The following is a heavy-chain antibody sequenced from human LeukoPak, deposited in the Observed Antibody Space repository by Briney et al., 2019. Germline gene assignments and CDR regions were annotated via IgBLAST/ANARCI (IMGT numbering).Heavy chain of an antibody. Sequence: SETLSLTCTVSGGSISSYYWSWIRQPAGKGLEWVGRIYTSGSTNYNPSLKSRVTMSVDTSKNQFSLKLSSVTAADTAVYYCARADSSGWTGGWFDPWGQGTLVTVSS. CDR2: IYTSGST. V-gene: IGHV4-4*07. J-gene: IGHJ5*02. CDR3: ARADSSGWTGGWFDP. D-gene: IGHD6-19*01. CDR1: GGSISSYY.